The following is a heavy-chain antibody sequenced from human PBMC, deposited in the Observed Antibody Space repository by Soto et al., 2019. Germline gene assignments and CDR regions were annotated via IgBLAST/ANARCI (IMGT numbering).Heavy chain of an antibody. CDR1: GFTFSSYG. CDR2: IWYDGSNK. Sequence: QVQLVESGGGVVQPGRSLRLSCAASGFTFSSYGMHWVRQAPGKGLEWVTIIWYDGSNKYYADSVKGRFTISRDNSKNTLYLQMNSLRADDTAVYYCARDDYGSGRYPFYYGMDVWGQGTTVTVSS. J-gene: IGHJ6*02. V-gene: IGHV3-33*01. CDR3: ARDDYGSGRYPFYYGMDV. D-gene: IGHD3-10*01.